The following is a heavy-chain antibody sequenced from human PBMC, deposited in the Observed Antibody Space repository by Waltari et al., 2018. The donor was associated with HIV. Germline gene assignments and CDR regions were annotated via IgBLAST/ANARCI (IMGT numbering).Heavy chain of an antibody. CDR1: GGTFSSYA. J-gene: IGHJ6*02. CDR2: IIPILGTA. CDR3: ARRTGSSPAYYYYGMDV. Sequence: QVQLVQSGAEVKKPGSSVKVSCKASGGTFSSYAISWVRQALGQGLEWMGGIIPILGTANYAQKFQGRVTITADESTSTDYMELSSLRSEDTAVYYCARRTGSSPAYYYYGMDVWGQGTTVTVSS. V-gene: IGHV1-69*01. D-gene: IGHD6-6*01.